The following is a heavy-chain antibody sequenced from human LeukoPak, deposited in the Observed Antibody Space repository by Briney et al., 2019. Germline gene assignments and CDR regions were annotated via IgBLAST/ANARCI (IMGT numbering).Heavy chain of an antibody. CDR3: ARHGRMGTINPSY. Sequence: PSETLSLTCTVSGGSISNSSYYWGWIRQPPGKGLEWIGRMYYSGSTYYNPSLKSRATISVDTSKNQFSLKLGSVTAADTAVYYCARHGRMGTINPSYWGQGTLVTVSS. D-gene: IGHD5-24*01. CDR1: GGSISNSSYY. CDR2: MYYSGST. V-gene: IGHV4-39*01. J-gene: IGHJ4*02.